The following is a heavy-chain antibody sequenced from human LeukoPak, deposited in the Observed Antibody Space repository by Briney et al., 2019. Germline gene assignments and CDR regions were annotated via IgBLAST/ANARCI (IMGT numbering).Heavy chain of an antibody. D-gene: IGHD1-7*01. J-gene: IGHJ6*02. Sequence: GGSLRLSCAASGFTFNYAWMSWVRQVPGKGLEWVGQTVSEIDGGTTDYAAPVKGRFTISRDDSKSTLYLQMNSLKIEDTAVYYCTTDEDWNYARKDVWGQGATIIVSS. CDR1: GFTFNYAW. V-gene: IGHV3-15*04. CDR3: TTDEDWNYARKDV. CDR2: TVSEIDGGTT.